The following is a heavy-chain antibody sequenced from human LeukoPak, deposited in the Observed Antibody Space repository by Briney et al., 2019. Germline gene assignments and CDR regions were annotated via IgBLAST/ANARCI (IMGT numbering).Heavy chain of an antibody. Sequence: GKSLRLSCAASGFTFSNYAMHWVRQAPGKGLEWVSLISSGGTYEYYADSVKGRFTISRDNSKNTLYLQLNSLRAEDTAVYYCAREGGGSYWGQGTLVNVSS. CDR1: GFTFSNYA. D-gene: IGHD2-15*01. V-gene: IGHV3-30*01. J-gene: IGHJ4*02. CDR3: AREGGGSY. CDR2: ISSGGTYE.